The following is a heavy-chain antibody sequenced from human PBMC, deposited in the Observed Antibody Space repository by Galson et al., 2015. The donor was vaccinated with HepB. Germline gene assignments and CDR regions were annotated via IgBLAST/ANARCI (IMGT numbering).Heavy chain of an antibody. D-gene: IGHD3-10*01. CDR2: FDPEDGEI. V-gene: IGHV1-24*01. J-gene: IGHJ3*02. CDR3: AMDSFTSYYGSGTPRGAFDI. Sequence: SVKVSCKVSGYSLTDSSMYWVRQAPGKGLEWMGDFDPEDGEIVYAQKFQGRVSMTDDTSAETAYMELSSLRSEDTAVYYCAMDSFTSYYGSGTPRGAFDIWGQGTIVTVSS. CDR1: GYSLTDSS.